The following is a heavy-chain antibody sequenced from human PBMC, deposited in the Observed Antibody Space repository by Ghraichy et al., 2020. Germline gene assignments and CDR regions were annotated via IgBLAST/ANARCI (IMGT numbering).Heavy chain of an antibody. J-gene: IGHJ4*02. Sequence: SQTLSLTCTVSGGSISSYYWSWIRQPPGKGLEWIGYIYYSGSTNYNPSLKSRVTISVDTSKNQFSLKLSSVTAADTAVYYWARVDGLGGGYDGDGGRFDYWGQGTLVTVSS. V-gene: IGHV4-59*01. CDR2: IYYSGST. CDR1: GGSISSYY. CDR3: ARVDGLGGGYDGDGGRFDY. D-gene: IGHD5-12*01.